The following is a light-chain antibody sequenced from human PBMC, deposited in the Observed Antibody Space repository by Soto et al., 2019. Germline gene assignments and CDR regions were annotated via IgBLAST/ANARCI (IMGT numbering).Light chain of an antibody. V-gene: IGLV1-44*01. J-gene: IGLJ1*01. CDR2: TND. Sequence: QSVVTQPPSASGTPGQRVTISCSGSSSSIGLNTVTWYQHLPRAAPKLLIYTNDQRPSGVPDRFSASKSGTAASLAISGLQSKDEADYYCVAWDDSLNGYVFGTGTKVTVL. CDR1: SSSIGLNT. CDR3: VAWDDSLNGYV.